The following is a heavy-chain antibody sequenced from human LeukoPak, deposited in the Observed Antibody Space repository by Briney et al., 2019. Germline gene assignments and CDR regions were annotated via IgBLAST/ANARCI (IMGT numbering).Heavy chain of an antibody. V-gene: IGHV7-4-1*02. Sequence: GESLKISCKASGYTFTNYAMNWVRQAPGQGLEWMGWINTNTGNPTYAQGFTGRFVFSLDTSVSTAYLQISSLKAEDTAVYYCARDLQPIIAAAANDAFDIWGQGTMVTVSS. CDR1: GYTFTNYA. CDR2: INTNTGNP. D-gene: IGHD6-13*01. J-gene: IGHJ3*02. CDR3: ARDLQPIIAAAANDAFDI.